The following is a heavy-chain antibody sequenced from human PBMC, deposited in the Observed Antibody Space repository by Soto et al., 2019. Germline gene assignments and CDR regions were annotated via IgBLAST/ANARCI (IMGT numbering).Heavy chain of an antibody. CDR3: AKAWYPRGDHYYYMDV. D-gene: IGHD4-17*01. J-gene: IGHJ6*03. CDR1: GGTFSSYG. CDR2: ISYDGSNK. V-gene: IGHV3-30*18. Sequence: GGSLRLSCAASGGTFSSYGMHWVRQAPGKGLEWVAVISYDGSNKYYADSVKGRFTISRDNSKNTLYLQMNSLRAEDTAVYYCAKAWYPRGDHYYYMDVWGKGTTVTVSS.